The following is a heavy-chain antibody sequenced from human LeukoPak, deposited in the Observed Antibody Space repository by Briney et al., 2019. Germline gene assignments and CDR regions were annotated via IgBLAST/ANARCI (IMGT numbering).Heavy chain of an antibody. V-gene: IGHV3-7*01. D-gene: IGHD6-6*01. Sequence: PGGSLRLSCAASGFTFSSYCMSWVRQAPGKGLEWVANIKQYGSEKYYVDSVKGRFTISRDNAKSSLYLQMNSLRAEDTAVYYCARDLYSSSSWLYYYYYMDVWGKGTTVTVSS. J-gene: IGHJ6*03. CDR3: ARDLYSSSSWLYYYYYMDV. CDR2: IKQYGSEK. CDR1: GFTFSSYC.